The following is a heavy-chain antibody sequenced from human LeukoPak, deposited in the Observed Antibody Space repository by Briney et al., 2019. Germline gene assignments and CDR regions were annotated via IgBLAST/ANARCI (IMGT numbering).Heavy chain of an antibody. CDR1: GFTFSNYA. J-gene: IGHJ4*02. D-gene: IGHD5-18*01. CDR3: VRRSLVGYNEYPL. CDR2: ISRNGDKT. Sequence: GGSLRPSGSAPGFTFSNYAMHWVRRAPGKGLEYVSTISRNGDKTYYADPVRGRFSISRENSKDTLYLQMSSLRAEDTAVHYWVRRSLVGYNEYPLWGQGTLVTVSS. V-gene: IGHV3-64D*09.